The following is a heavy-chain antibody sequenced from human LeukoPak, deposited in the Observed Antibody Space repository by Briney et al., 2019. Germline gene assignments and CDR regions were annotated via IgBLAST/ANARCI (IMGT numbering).Heavy chain of an antibody. Sequence: ASVKVSCKASGYIFTNYGISWVRQAPGQGLEWMGWISAYNGDTNYAQKFQGRVTVTTDTSTTTAYMELRSLRSDDSAVYYCARRSGYDRRMGTLDFWGQGTLVTVSS. J-gene: IGHJ4*02. CDR2: ISAYNGDT. D-gene: IGHD5-12*01. CDR1: GYIFTNYG. CDR3: ARRSGYDRRMGTLDF. V-gene: IGHV1-18*01.